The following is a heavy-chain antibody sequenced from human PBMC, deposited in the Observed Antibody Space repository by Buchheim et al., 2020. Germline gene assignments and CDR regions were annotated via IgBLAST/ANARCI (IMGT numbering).Heavy chain of an antibody. CDR3: AGVSRGGQWLVRHFFQD. Sequence: QGQLVESGGGVVQPGRSLRLSCAASGFIFSSYGMHWVRQAPGKGLEWVAIISNDGSYTYYGDSVKGRFSISRDSPKNTVFLQMKSLRSEDSGIYYCAGVSRGGQWLVRHFFQDWGQGT. CDR2: ISNDGSYT. D-gene: IGHD6-19*01. J-gene: IGHJ1*01. V-gene: IGHV3-30*03. CDR1: GFIFSSYG.